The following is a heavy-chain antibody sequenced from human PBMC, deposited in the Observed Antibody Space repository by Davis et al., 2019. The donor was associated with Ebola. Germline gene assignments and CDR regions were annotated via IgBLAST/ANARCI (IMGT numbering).Heavy chain of an antibody. CDR3: ARYIAAAGKIDY. CDR2: IVVGSGNT. V-gene: IGHV1-58*01. D-gene: IGHD6-13*01. Sequence: SVKVSCKASGFTFTSSAVQWVRQARGQRLEWIGWIVVGSGNTNYAQKFQERVTITRDMSTSTAYMELSSLRSEDTAVYYCARYIAAAGKIDYWGQGTLVTVSS. CDR1: GFTFTSSA. J-gene: IGHJ4*02.